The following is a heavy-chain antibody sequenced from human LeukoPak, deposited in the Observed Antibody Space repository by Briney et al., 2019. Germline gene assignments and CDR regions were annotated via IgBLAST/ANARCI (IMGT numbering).Heavy chain of an antibody. V-gene: IGHV1-69*04. CDR1: GGTFSSYA. J-gene: IGHJ4*02. Sequence: GASVKVSCKASGGTFSSYAISWVRQAPGQGPEWMGRIIPILGIANYAQKFQGRVTITADKSTSTAYMELSSLRSEDTAVYYCARYSGYDLKYYFDYWGQGTLVTVSS. D-gene: IGHD5-12*01. CDR2: IIPILGIA. CDR3: ARYSGYDLKYYFDY.